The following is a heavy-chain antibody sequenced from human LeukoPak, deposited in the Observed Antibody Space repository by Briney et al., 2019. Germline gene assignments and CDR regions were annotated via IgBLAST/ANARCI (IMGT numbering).Heavy chain of an antibody. CDR3: ATVRYGNYFDH. D-gene: IGHD4-17*01. J-gene: IGHJ4*02. V-gene: IGHV3-7*01. CDR2: IKVDGSES. Sequence: GGSLRLSCEASGFTFSTYWMSWVRQAPGKGLEWVANIKVDGSESYYGDSVKGRFTISRDSAKNSLYLQMNSLRVEDTAVYYCATVRYGNYFDHWGQGTLVTASS. CDR1: GFTFSTYW.